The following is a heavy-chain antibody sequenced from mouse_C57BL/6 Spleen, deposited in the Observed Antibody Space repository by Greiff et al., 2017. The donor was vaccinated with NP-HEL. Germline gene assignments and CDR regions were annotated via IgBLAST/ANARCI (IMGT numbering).Heavy chain of an antibody. D-gene: IGHD1-1*01. V-gene: IGHV7-3*01. CDR1: GFTFTDYY. CDR2: IRNKANGYTT. Sequence: EVQGVESGGGLVQPGGSLSLSCAASGFTFTDYYMSWVRQPPGKALEWLGFIRNKANGYTTEYSASVKGRFAISRDNSQSILYLQMNALRAEDSATYYCARVYYYGSRGAYYYAMDYWGQGTSVTVSS. J-gene: IGHJ4*01. CDR3: ARVYYYGSRGAYYYAMDY.